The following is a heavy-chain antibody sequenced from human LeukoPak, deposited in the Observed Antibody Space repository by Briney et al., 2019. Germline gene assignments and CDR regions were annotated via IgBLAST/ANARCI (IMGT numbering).Heavy chain of an antibody. Sequence: GGSLRLPCAASGFTFSSYSMNWVRLAPGKGLEWVSSISSSSIYIYYADSVKGRFTISRDNAKKSMYLQTNSLRAEDTAVYYCARGRDGYNLIDAFDIWGQGTMVTVSS. CDR2: ISSSSIYI. D-gene: IGHD5-24*01. CDR3: ARGRDGYNLIDAFDI. J-gene: IGHJ3*02. V-gene: IGHV3-21*01. CDR1: GFTFSSYS.